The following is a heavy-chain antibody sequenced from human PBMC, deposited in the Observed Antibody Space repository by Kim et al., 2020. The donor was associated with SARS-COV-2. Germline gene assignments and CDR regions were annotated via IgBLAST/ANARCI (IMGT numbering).Heavy chain of an antibody. CDR2: MNPNSGNT. V-gene: IGHV1-8*01. CDR1: GYTFTSYD. CDR3: ARASPQPPTLIWSGYKNGYYYGMDI. J-gene: IGHJ6*02. D-gene: IGHD3-3*01. Sequence: ASVKVSCKASGYTFTSYDINWVRQATGQGLEWMGWMNPNSGNTGYAQKFQGRVTMTRNTSISTAYMELSSLRSEDTAVYYCARASPQPPTLIWSGYKNGYYYGMDIWGQGTTVTVSS.